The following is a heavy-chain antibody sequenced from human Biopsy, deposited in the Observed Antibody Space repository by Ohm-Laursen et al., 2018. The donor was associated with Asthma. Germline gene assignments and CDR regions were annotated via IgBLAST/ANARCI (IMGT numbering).Heavy chain of an antibody. CDR3: ARCQVGYSSGWSLLLKKIYYSGMDV. CDR1: GGTFSNFA. V-gene: IGHV1-69*01. D-gene: IGHD6-19*01. Sequence: RISCKAPGGTFSNFAISWVRQAPGQGLEWLGGIMTVFGTTNYAQKFQGRVTITADESTSTAYMEVTSLRSEDTAIYYCARCQVGYSSGWSLLLKKIYYSGMDVWGQGTAVTVSS. CDR2: IMTVFGTT. J-gene: IGHJ6*02.